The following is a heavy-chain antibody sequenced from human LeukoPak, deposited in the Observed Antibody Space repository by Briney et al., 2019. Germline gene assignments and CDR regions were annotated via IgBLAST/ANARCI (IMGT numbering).Heavy chain of an antibody. V-gene: IGHV3-74*01. CDR2: INSDGSST. D-gene: IGHD2-21*01. CDR3: TRGDYSFDY. J-gene: IGHJ4*02. CDR1: GIAVSSNY. Sequence: GGSLRLSCAASGIAVSSNYMTWVRQVPGKGLVWVSRINSDGSSTSYADSVKGRLTISRDNIKNTLYPQMNSLTAEDTAVYYCTRGDYSFDYWGQGTLVTVSS.